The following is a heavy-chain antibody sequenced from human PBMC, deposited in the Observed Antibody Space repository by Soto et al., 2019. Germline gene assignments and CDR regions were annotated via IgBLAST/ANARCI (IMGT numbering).Heavy chain of an antibody. CDR3: AREGVQRILHFDC. D-gene: IGHD3-3*01. V-gene: IGHV3-23*01. Sequence: ELQLLESGGGLVQPGESLRLSCVASGFTFSTFAMSWVRQAPGKGLEWVSAIDGSANNRFYADSVRGRFTVSRDNSDNTLYLQMNTLRAEDTALYYCAREGVQRILHFDCWGQGVLVTVSS. J-gene: IGHJ4*02. CDR1: GFTFSTFA. CDR2: IDGSANNR.